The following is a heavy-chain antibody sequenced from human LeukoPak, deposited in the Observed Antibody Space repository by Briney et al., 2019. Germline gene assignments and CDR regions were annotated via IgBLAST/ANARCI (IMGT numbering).Heavy chain of an antibody. CDR3: ARDGNWYSSSWFDY. J-gene: IGHJ4*02. Sequence: SQTLSLTCTVSGGSISSGDYYWSWIRQPPGKGLEWIGYIYYSGSTYYNPSLKSRVTISVDTSKNQFSLKLSSVTAADTAVYYCARDGNWYSSSWFDYWGQGTLVTVSS. CDR2: IYYSGST. V-gene: IGHV4-30-4*01. D-gene: IGHD6-13*01. CDR1: GGSISSGDYY.